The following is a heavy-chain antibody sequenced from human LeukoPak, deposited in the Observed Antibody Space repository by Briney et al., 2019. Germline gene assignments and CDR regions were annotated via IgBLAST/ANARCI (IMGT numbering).Heavy chain of an antibody. CDR2: IYYSGST. J-gene: IGHJ4*02. V-gene: IGHV4-59*12. Sequence: SETLSLTCTVSGGSISSYYWSWIRQPPGKGLEWIGYIYYSGSTNYNPSLKSRVTISVDTSKNQFSLKLSSVTAADTAVYYCARAAGRDTTSGLDIDYWGQGTLVTVSS. CDR3: ARAAGRDTTSGLDIDY. D-gene: IGHD1-26*01. CDR1: GGSISSYY.